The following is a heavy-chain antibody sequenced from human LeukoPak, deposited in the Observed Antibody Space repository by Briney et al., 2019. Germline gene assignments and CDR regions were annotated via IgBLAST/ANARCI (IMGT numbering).Heavy chain of an antibody. V-gene: IGHV3-30-3*01. Sequence: GGSLRLSCAASGFTFSSYAMHWVRQAPGKGLEWVAVISYDGSNKYYADSVKGRFTISRDNSKNTLYLQMNSLRAEDTAVYYCARDPLSIAVAGIPFDYWGQGTLVTVSS. J-gene: IGHJ4*02. CDR1: GFTFSSYA. CDR2: ISYDGSNK. D-gene: IGHD6-19*01. CDR3: ARDPLSIAVAGIPFDY.